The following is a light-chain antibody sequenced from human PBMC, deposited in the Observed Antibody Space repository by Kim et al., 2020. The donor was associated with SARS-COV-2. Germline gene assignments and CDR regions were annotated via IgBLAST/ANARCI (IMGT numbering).Light chain of an antibody. V-gene: IGLV1-44*01. CDR3: AAWDDSLNGWV. Sequence: QSVLTQPPSASETPGQRITISCSGSSSNIGSNTVNWYQQLPGTAPKLLIYANNHRPSGVPDRISGSKSGTSASLAISGLQSEDEADYFCAAWDDSLNGWVFGGGTKLTVL. J-gene: IGLJ3*02. CDR2: ANN. CDR1: SSNIGSNT.